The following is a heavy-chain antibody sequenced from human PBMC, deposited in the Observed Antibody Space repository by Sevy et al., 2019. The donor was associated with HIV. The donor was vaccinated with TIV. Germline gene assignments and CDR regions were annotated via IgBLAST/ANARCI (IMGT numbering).Heavy chain of an antibody. CDR3: ARDLDPIYSSSWSGHDY. D-gene: IGHD6-13*01. CDR1: GYTFTGYY. J-gene: IGHJ4*02. CDR2: INPNSGGT. Sequence: ASVKVSCKASGYTFTGYYMHWVRQAPGQGLEWMGWINPNSGGTNYAQKFQGRVTMTRDTSISTAYMELSRLRSDETAVYYRARDLDPIYSSSWSGHDYWGQGTLVTVSS. V-gene: IGHV1-2*02.